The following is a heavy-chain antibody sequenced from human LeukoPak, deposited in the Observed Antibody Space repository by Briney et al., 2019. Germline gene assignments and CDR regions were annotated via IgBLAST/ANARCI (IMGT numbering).Heavy chain of an antibody. CDR3: AKGLERESRLDS. Sequence: GGSLRLSCAASGFTFSSYSMNWVRQAPGKGLEWVSTIGGSGGSTYYADSVKGRFTISRDNSKNTLYLQMNSLRAEDTALYYCAKGLERESRLDSWGQGTLVTVSS. V-gene: IGHV3-23*01. CDR2: IGGSGGST. D-gene: IGHD1-1*01. J-gene: IGHJ4*02. CDR1: GFTFSSYS.